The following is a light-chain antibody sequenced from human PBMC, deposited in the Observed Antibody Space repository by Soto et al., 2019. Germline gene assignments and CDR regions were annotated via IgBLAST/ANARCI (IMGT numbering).Light chain of an antibody. CDR2: TAS. CDR1: QDINKW. V-gene: IGKV1D-16*01. CDR3: QQYNSYPWT. Sequence: DIQMTQSPSSVSASVGDRVTITCRASQDINKWLAWYQQKPGLAPNLVIYTASRLHGGGPSRFSGSASGTEFTLTISSLQPDDFATYYCQQYNSYPWTFGQGTKVEIK. J-gene: IGKJ1*01.